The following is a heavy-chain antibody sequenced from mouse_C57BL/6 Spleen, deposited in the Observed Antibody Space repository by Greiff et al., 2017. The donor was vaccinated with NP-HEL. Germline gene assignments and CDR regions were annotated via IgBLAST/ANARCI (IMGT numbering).Heavy chain of an antibody. CDR1: GYTFTSYW. V-gene: IGHV1-59*01. D-gene: IGHD1-1*01. J-gene: IGHJ3*01. CDR2: IDPSDSYT. CDR3: ARGLRFSQGFAY. Sequence: QVQLQQPGAELVRPGTSVKLSCKASGYTFTSYWMHWVKQRPGQGLEWIGVIDPSDSYTNYNQKFKGKATLTVDTSSSTAYMQLSSLTSEDSAVYYCARGLRFSQGFAYWGQGTLVTVSA.